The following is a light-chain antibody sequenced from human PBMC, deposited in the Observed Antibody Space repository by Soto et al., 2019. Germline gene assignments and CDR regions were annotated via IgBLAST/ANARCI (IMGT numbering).Light chain of an antibody. CDR3: QQYNSYSPYT. CDR2: KAS. J-gene: IGKJ2*01. V-gene: IGKV1-5*03. CDR1: QSISSW. Sequence: DIQMTQSPSTLSASVGDRVTITCRASQSISSWLAWYQQKPGKAPKLLIYKASSLESGVPSRFXGSCSGTEVTLTISSLQPDDFGTYYWQQYNSYSPYTFGQGTKLEIK.